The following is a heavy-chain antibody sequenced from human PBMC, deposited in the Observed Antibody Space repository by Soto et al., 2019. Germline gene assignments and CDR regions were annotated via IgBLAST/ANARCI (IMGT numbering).Heavy chain of an antibody. V-gene: IGHV1-58*01. Sequence: SVKVSCKASGFTFTSSAVQWVRQALGQRLERIGWIVVGSGNTNYAQKFQERVTIARDMSTSTAYMELSSLRSEDTAVYYCAADHGIAVAGDAFDIWGQGTMVTVSS. CDR2: IVVGSGNT. J-gene: IGHJ3*02. CDR3: AADHGIAVAGDAFDI. D-gene: IGHD6-19*01. CDR1: GFTFTSSA.